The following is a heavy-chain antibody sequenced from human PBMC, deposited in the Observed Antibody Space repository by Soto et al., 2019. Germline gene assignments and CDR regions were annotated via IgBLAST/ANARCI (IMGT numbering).Heavy chain of an antibody. V-gene: IGHV1-2*02. Sequence: PGPSVKVSCKASGYTFTGYYMHWVRQAPGQGLEWMGWINPNSGGTNYAQKFQGRVTMTRDTSISTAYIELSRLRSDDTAVYYCARAYYYDSSGYGPDAFDIWGQGTMVTVSS. J-gene: IGHJ3*02. CDR2: INPNSGGT. D-gene: IGHD3-22*01. CDR1: GYTFTGYY. CDR3: ARAYYYDSSGYGPDAFDI.